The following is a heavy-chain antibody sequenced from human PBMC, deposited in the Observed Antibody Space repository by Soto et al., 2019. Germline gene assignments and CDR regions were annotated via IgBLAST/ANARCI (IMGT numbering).Heavy chain of an antibody. V-gene: IGHV1-69*05. D-gene: IGHD3-3*01. CDR2: IVPIFGTA. CDR3: AIIGGGYYLNAFDI. Sequence: SVKVSCKASGGTFSSYAISWVRQAPGQGLEWMGGIVPIFGTANYAQKSQGRVTITRDKSTSTVYMELSSLRSEDTAVYYCAIIGGGYYLNAFDIWGQGTMVTVSS. CDR1: GGTFSSYA. J-gene: IGHJ3*02.